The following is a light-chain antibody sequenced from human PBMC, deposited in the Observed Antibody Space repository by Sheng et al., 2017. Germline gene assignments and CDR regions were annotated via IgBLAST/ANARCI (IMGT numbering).Light chain of an antibody. CDR3: QQYDSEIT. CDR2: KAS. Sequence: DIQMTQSPSTLSASVGDRVSHHLPGQSECLVPGWPGIRQKPGKAPKLLVYKASTLQSGVPSRFSGSGSGTDFTLTISSLQPDDFATYYCQQYDSEITFGQGTRLEIK. CDR1: ECLVPG. V-gene: IGKV1-5*03. J-gene: IGKJ5*01.